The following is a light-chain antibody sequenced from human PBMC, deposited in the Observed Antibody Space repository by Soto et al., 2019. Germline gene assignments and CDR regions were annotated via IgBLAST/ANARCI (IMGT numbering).Light chain of an antibody. J-gene: IGLJ3*02. CDR1: SSDVGGYNY. Sequence: QSALTQPPSASGSPGQSVTISCTVTSSDVGGYNYVSWYQQHPGKAPKLMIYEVSKRPSGVPDRLSGSKSGNTASLPVSGLQAEDEADYYCSSYAGSNIWVFGVGTKLTVL. CDR3: SSYAGSNIWV. CDR2: EVS. V-gene: IGLV2-8*01.